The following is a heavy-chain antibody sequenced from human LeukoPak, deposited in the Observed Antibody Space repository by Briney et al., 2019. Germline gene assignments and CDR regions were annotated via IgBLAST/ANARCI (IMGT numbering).Heavy chain of an antibody. J-gene: IGHJ4*02. CDR2: IYHSGST. Sequence: SETLSLTCTVSGGSITSYYWSWIRQPPGKGLEWIGSIYHSGSTYYNPSLKSRVTISVDTSKNQFSLKLSSVTAADTAVYYCARPRLGLYYFDYWGQGTLVTVSS. V-gene: IGHV4-59*12. CDR3: ARPRLGLYYFDY. CDR1: GGSITSYY. D-gene: IGHD3-10*01.